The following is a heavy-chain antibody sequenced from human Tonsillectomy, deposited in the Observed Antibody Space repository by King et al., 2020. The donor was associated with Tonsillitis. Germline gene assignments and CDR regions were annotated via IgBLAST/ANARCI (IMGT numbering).Heavy chain of an antibody. D-gene: IGHD2-2*01. V-gene: IGHV4-34*01. CDR2: INHSGNT. CDR1: GGSFSGYY. CDR3: ARGTACSSTSCYDY. Sequence: VQLQQWGAGLLKPSETLSLTCAVYGGSFSGYYWSWIRQPPGKGLEWIGEINHSGNTNYNPSLKSRVTISVDTSKNHFSLKLCSMTAADTAVYYCARGTACSSTSCYDYWGQGTLVTVSS. J-gene: IGHJ4*02.